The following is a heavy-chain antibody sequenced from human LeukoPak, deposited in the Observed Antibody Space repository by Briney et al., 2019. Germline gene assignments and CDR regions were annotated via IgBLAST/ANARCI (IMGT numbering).Heavy chain of an antibody. D-gene: IGHD3-22*01. CDR1: GFTFSSYA. CDR2: ISGSGGST. J-gene: IGHJ4*02. CDR3: AKGHSSGYYSPMYTYFDY. Sequence: GGSLRLSCAASGFTFSSYAMSWVRQAPGKGLEWVSAISGSGGSTYYADSVKGRFTISRDNSKNTLYLQMNSLRAEDTAVYYCAKGHSSGYYSPMYTYFDYWGQGTLVTVSS. V-gene: IGHV3-23*01.